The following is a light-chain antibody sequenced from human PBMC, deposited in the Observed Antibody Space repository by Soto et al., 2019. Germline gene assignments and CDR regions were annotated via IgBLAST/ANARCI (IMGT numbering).Light chain of an antibody. CDR2: GAS. J-gene: IGKJ1*01. CDR1: QSVSSN. CDR3: QLYNNWPPWT. V-gene: IGKV3-15*01. Sequence: EIVMTQSPATLSVSPGERATLSCTASQSVSSNLAWYQQKPGQAPRLLIYGASTRATGIPARFSGSGSGTEFTLTISSLQSEDFAVYYCQLYNNWPPWTFGQGTKVEIK.